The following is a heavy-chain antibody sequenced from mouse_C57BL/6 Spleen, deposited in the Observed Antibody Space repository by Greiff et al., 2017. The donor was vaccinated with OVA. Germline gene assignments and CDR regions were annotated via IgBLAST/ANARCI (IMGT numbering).Heavy chain of an antibody. Sequence: EVKLMESGPGLVKPSQSLSLTCSVTGYSITSGYYWNWIRQFPGNKLEWMGYISYDGSNNYNPSLKNRISITLDTSKNQFFLKLNSVTTEDTAIYYCARDEGNYYGSSFDYWGQGTTLTVSS. J-gene: IGHJ2*01. V-gene: IGHV3-6*01. CDR1: GYSITSGYY. CDR2: ISYDGSN. CDR3: ARDEGNYYGSSFDY. D-gene: IGHD1-1*01.